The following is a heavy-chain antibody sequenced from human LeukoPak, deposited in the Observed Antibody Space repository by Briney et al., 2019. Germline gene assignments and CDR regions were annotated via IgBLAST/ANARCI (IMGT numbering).Heavy chain of an antibody. Sequence: SETLSLTCTVSGGSIGSYYWSWIRQPAGKGLEWIGRIYTSENTDYNPSLKSRVTMSVDMSTSQFSLRLTSVTAADTAVYYCAREGDYGDYSKSFYYVDVWGKGTTVTVSS. D-gene: IGHD4-17*01. CDR1: GGSIGSYY. CDR2: IYTSENT. V-gene: IGHV4-4*07. CDR3: AREGDYGDYSKSFYYVDV. J-gene: IGHJ6*03.